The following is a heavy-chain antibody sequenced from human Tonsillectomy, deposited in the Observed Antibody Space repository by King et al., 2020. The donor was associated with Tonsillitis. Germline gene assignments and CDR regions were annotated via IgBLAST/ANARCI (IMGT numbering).Heavy chain of an antibody. J-gene: IGHJ2*01. D-gene: IGHD6-13*01. V-gene: IGHV3-23*04. Sequence: VQLVESGGGLVQPGGSLSLSCEGPGFTFSDYAMRWVRQAPGKGLEWVSSFNDSGSNKYNADPLKDRLTNYRENSKNTLVLQMDSLRDEDTAVYYCAKGPIASAPHWYFDLWGRGTLVTVSS. CDR2: FNDSGSNK. CDR3: AKGPIASAPHWYFDL. CDR1: GFTFSDYA.